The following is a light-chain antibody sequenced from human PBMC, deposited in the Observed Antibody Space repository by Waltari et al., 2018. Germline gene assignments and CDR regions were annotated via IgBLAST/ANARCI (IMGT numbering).Light chain of an antibody. Sequence: IVFTHSPGTLSLPPGERATLSCRASQSVARALAWYQQKPGQPPRLLIYNTYTRATGVPDRFSGGGSGTDFSLTISRLEPEDFAVYYCQNYVRLPATFGQGTKVEIK. J-gene: IGKJ1*01. CDR2: NTY. CDR1: QSVARA. CDR3: QNYVRLPAT. V-gene: IGKV3-20*01.